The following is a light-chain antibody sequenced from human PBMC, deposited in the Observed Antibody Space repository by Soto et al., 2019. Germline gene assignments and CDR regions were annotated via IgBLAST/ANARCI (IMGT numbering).Light chain of an antibody. J-gene: IGLJ2*01. V-gene: IGLV7-46*01. CDR3: LLSYSGAQV. CDR2: DTS. Sequence: QAVVTQEPSLTVSPGGTVTLTCASNTGPVTSGHYPYWFQQKPGQATRTLIYDTSNKHSWTPARFSGSLLGGKAALTLSGAQPEDEAEYYCLLSYSGAQVFGGGTKLTVL. CDR1: TGPVTSGHY.